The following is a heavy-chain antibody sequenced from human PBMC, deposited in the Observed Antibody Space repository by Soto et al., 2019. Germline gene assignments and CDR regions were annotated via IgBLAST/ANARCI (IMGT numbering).Heavy chain of an antibody. J-gene: IGHJ5*02. CDR1: GLSIRRCS. D-gene: IGHD2-15*01. Sequence: YETQSLNWPVAGLSIRRCSWSCVRQPPGKGLEWIGYMYYGGRTNYNPSLKSRVTISVDTSKMQVSLKLSSVTAADTAVYFCARGTPSPLIVRSSRGPWFDPCGQGTLVTVSS. V-gene: IGHV4-59*08. CDR2: MYYGGRT. CDR3: ARGTPSPLIVRSSRGPWFDP.